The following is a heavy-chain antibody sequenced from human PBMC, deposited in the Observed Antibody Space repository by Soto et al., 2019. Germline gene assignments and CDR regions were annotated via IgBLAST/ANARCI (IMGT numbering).Heavy chain of an antibody. V-gene: IGHV1-18*01. CDR1: GYPFTSYG. CDR2: ISAYNGKT. D-gene: IGHD3-3*01. Sequence: QVQLVQSGAEVKKPGASVKVSCKTSGYPFTSYGINWVRQAPGQGPEWMGWISAYNGKTSYTQKFQGRVTMATDTSTRTAYMELRSLRSCHPAVYYCARDRLIGGTGLLHYWGQGTLVTVSS. J-gene: IGHJ4*02. CDR3: ARDRLIGGTGLLHY.